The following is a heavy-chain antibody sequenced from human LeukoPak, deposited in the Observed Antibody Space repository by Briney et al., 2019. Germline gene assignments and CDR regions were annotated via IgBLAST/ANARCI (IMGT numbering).Heavy chain of an antibody. V-gene: IGHV3-30-3*01. CDR1: GFTFSSYA. Sequence: GRSLRLPCAASGFTFSSYAMHWVRQAPGKGLEWVAVISYDGSNKYYADSVKGRFTISRDNSKNTLYLQMNSLRAEDTAVYYCARRGIVVVVAEERNWFDPWGQGTLVTVSS. J-gene: IGHJ5*02. CDR2: ISYDGSNK. D-gene: IGHD2-15*01. CDR3: ARRGIVVVVAEERNWFDP.